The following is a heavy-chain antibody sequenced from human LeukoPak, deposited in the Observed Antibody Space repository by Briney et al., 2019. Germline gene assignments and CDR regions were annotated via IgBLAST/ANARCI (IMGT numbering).Heavy chain of an antibody. J-gene: IGHJ5*02. V-gene: IGHV4-34*01. CDR1: GGSFSGYY. CDR2: INYSGST. CDR3: ARRVVVVAARDGWFDP. Sequence: SETLSLTCAVYGGSFSGYYWSWIRQPPGKGLEWIGEINYSGSTNYNPSPKSRVTISVDTSKNQFSLKLSSVTAADTAVYYCARRVVVVAARDGWFDPWGQGTLVTVSS. D-gene: IGHD2-15*01.